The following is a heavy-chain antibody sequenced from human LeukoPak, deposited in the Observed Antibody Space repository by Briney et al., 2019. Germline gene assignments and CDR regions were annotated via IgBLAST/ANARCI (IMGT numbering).Heavy chain of an antibody. CDR3: ARDRESRTYYYDSSGYPLEAFDI. V-gene: IGHV1-2*02. J-gene: IGHJ3*02. Sequence: AASVKVSCKASGYTFTGYYMHWVRQAPGQGLEWMGWVNPNSGGINYAQKFQGRVTMTRDTSISTAYMELSRLRSDDTAVYYCARDRESRTYYYDSSGYPLEAFDIWGQGTMVTVSS. D-gene: IGHD3-22*01. CDR1: GYTFTGYY. CDR2: VNPNSGGI.